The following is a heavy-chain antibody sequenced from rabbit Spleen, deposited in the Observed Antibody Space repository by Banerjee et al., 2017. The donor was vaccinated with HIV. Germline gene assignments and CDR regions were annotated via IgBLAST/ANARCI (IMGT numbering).Heavy chain of an antibody. D-gene: IGHD8-1*01. V-gene: IGHV1S47*01. Sequence: QEQLVESGGGLVQPGGSLKLSCKASGFDFSTYSMSWVRQAPGKGLEWIGYIDPVFGVTYYANWVNGRFSISRENAQNTVFLQMTSLTAADTATYFCARDGAGGSYFDLWGPGTLVTVS. CDR3: ARDGAGGSYFDL. CDR1: GFDFSTYS. CDR2: IDPVFGVT. J-gene: IGHJ4*01.